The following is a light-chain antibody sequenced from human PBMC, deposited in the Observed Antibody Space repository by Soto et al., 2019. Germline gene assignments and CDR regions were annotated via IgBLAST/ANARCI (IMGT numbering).Light chain of an antibody. V-gene: IGKV1-39*01. Sequence: DIQMTQSPSSLSASVGDRVTITCRASQSISSYLNWYQQKPGKAPKLLIYAASSLQSGVPSRFSGSGSGTDFTLTISSLQPEDFATYYCQQSYSTLLTFGPGTNVDI. CDR1: QSISSY. CDR3: QQSYSTLLT. J-gene: IGKJ3*01. CDR2: AAS.